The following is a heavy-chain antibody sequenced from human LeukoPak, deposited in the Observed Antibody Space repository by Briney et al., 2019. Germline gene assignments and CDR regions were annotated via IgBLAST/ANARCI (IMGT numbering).Heavy chain of an antibody. D-gene: IGHD3-16*02. V-gene: IGHV6-1*01. Sequence: SQTLSLTCAISGDSVSSNSAAWNWIRQSPSRGLEWLGRTYYRSKWYNDYAVSVKSRITINPDTSKNQFSLQLNSVTPEDTAVYYCARDFRYDYVWGSYRYFDHWGQGTLVTVSS. CDR3: ARDFRYDYVWGSYRYFDH. J-gene: IGHJ4*02. CDR1: GDSVSSNSAA. CDR2: TYYRSKWYN.